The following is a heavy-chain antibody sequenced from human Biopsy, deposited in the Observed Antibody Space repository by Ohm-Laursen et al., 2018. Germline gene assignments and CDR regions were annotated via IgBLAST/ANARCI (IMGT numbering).Heavy chain of an antibody. D-gene: IGHD1-1*01. CDR3: AADINVWNVNY. V-gene: IGHV1-69*06. Sequence: SVKVSCKTSGGTFSDYAISWLRQAPGQGLEWMGGIIPPFGTTNYAQKFQGRVTITADKSTGTAYMDLSSLRSEDTAVYYCAADINVWNVNYWGQGTQVTVSS. CDR1: GGTFSDYA. J-gene: IGHJ4*02. CDR2: IIPPFGTT.